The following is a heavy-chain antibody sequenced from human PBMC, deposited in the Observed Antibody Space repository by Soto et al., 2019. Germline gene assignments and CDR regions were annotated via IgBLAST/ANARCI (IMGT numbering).Heavy chain of an antibody. D-gene: IGHD1-1*01. CDR1: GFSFSSYG. V-gene: IGHV3-30*03. Sequence: GGSLRLSCAASGFSFSSYGMEWVRLAPGKGLEWVAATIDDGGIKHYVDSVKGRFTISRDNSKNTLYLQMNSLRVEDTATYYCAGALENPYFYYGLNVWGQGTTVTV. CDR2: TIDDGGIK. J-gene: IGHJ6*02. CDR3: AGALENPYFYYGLNV.